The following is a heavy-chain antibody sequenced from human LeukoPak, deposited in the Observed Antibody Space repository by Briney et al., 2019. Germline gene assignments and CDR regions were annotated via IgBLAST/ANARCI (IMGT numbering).Heavy chain of an antibody. D-gene: IGHD4-23*01. CDR3: ARFDYGGNWNFDY. CDR1: GGSISSYY. J-gene: IGHJ4*02. CDR2: ISYSGST. V-gene: IGHV4-59*08. Sequence: SETLSLTCTVSGGSISSYYWSWIRQPPGKGLEWIGYISYSGSTNYNPPLKSRVTMSVDTSKNQFSLKLSSVTAADTAVYYCARFDYGGNWNFDYWGQGTLVTVSS.